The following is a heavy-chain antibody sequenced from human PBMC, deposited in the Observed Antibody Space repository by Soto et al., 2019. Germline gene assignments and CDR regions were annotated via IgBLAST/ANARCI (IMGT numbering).Heavy chain of an antibody. D-gene: IGHD3-22*01. V-gene: IGHV1-18*04. Sequence: SVKVSCKASGYTFTSYGISWVRQAPGQGLEWMGWISAYNGNTNYAQKLQGRVTMTTDTSTSTAYMELRSLRSDDTAVYYCARVYNYYDSSGYYSWGQGTLVTVSS. CDR1: GYTFTSYG. J-gene: IGHJ5*02. CDR3: ARVYNYYDSSGYYS. CDR2: ISAYNGNT.